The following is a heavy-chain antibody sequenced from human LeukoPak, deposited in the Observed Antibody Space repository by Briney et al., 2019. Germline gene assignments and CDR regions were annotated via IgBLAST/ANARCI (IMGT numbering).Heavy chain of an antibody. CDR3: ARDYYDSSGYFHFDY. J-gene: IGHJ4*02. CDR2: IKQDGSEK. CDR1: GFTLSDYW. D-gene: IGHD3-22*01. Sequence: GGSLRLSCAGSGFTLSDYWMHWVRQAPGKGLERVANIKQDGSEKFYVDSVKGRFTIPRDNAKNSLYLQMNSLRAEDTAVYYCARDYYDSSGYFHFDYWGQGTLVTVSS. V-gene: IGHV3-7*01.